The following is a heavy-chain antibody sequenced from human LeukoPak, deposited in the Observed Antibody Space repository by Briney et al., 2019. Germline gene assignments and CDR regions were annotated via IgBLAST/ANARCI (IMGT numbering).Heavy chain of an antibody. CDR3: AREDKRWLDPPAPFDP. CDR2: ISYDGSNK. Sequence: GGSLRLSCAASGFTFYSQDMSWVRQAPGKGLEWVAVISYDGSNKYYADSVKGRFTISRDNSKNTLYLQMNSLRAEDTAVYYCAREDKRWLDPPAPFDPWGQGTLVTVSS. CDR1: GFTFYSQD. J-gene: IGHJ5*02. D-gene: IGHD5-24*01. V-gene: IGHV3-30-3*01.